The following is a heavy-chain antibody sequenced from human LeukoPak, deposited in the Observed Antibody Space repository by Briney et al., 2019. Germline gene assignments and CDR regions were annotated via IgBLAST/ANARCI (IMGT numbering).Heavy chain of an antibody. V-gene: IGHV3-20*04. CDR2: INWNGAWT. J-gene: IGHJ5*02. Sequence: GPLRLSCAASGFKFDDYGMSWVRQAPGKGLEWVCDINWNGAWTGYADSVKGRSTISRDNAKNSLYLQMNSLRAEDTALYYCAGYYYDSSRGFDLWGQGTLVTVSA. D-gene: IGHD3-22*01. CDR1: GFKFDDYG. CDR3: AGYYYDSSRGFDL.